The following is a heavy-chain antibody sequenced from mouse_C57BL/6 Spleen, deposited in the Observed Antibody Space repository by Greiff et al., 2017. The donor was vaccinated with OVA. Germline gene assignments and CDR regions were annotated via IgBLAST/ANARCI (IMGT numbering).Heavy chain of an antibody. J-gene: IGHJ2*01. CDR1: GFTFSSYG. Sequence: DVQLVESGGDLVKPGGSLKLSCAASGFTFSSYGMSWVRQTPDKRLEWVATISSGGSYTYYPDSVKGRFTISRDNAKNTLYLQMSSLKSEDTAMYYCARQGDYGSSLYYFDYWGQGTTLTVSS. CDR2: ISSGGSYT. D-gene: IGHD1-1*01. CDR3: ARQGDYGSSLYYFDY. V-gene: IGHV5-6*01.